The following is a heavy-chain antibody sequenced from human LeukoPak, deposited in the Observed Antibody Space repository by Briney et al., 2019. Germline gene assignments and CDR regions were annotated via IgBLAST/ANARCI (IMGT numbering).Heavy chain of an antibody. CDR3: ARGQGYSYVRWFDP. CDR1: GGSISSYY. Sequence: KTSETLSLTCTVSGGSISSYYWSWIRQPPGKGLEWIGYIYYSGSTNYNPSLKSRVTISVDTSKNHFSLKLSSVTAADTAVYYCARGQGYSYVRWFDPWGQGTLVTVSS. V-gene: IGHV4-59*12. J-gene: IGHJ5*02. CDR2: IYYSGST. D-gene: IGHD5-18*01.